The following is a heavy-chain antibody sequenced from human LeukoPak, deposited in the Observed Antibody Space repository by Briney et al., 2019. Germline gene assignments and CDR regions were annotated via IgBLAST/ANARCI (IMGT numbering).Heavy chain of an antibody. V-gene: IGHV4-34*01. D-gene: IGHD6-25*01. Sequence: PSETLSLTCAVSGDSLSRYYWTWIRQPPGKGLEWLGEISPSGSPKYNPSLKSRATISVDTPNNQFSLKLTSVTAADAAVYFCARQLPTAAADTRGYFDYWGQGTVVTVSS. CDR1: GDSLSRYY. CDR2: ISPSGSP. CDR3: ARQLPTAAADTRGYFDY. J-gene: IGHJ4*02.